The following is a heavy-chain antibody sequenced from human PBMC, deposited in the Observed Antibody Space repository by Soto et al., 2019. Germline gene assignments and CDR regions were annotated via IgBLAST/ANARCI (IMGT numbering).Heavy chain of an antibody. CDR2: IYSGGST. V-gene: IGHV3-53*01. J-gene: IGHJ4*02. Sequence: EVQLVESGGGLIQPGGSLRLSCAASGFTVSSNYMSWVRQAPGKGLEWVSVIYSGGSTYYADSVKGRFTISRDNSKNTLYLQMNSLRAEDTAVYYCARGPQLWSRGGAYYFDYWGQGTLVTVSS. CDR3: ARGPQLWSRGGAYYFDY. D-gene: IGHD5-18*01. CDR1: GFTVSSNY.